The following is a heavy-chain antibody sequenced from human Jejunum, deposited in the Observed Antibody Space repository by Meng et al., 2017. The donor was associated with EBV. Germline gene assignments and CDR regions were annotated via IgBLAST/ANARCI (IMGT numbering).Heavy chain of an antibody. V-gene: IGHV3-74*01. J-gene: IGHJ4*02. CDR2: INEDGTHT. CDR1: GYTFSNYW. Sequence: VQLVEAGGGLVQSGGSLRLSCVGSGYTFSNYWMHWVRQTPGKGLVWVSRINEDGTHTDYADSVKGRFTISRDNAKNTLTLQMNSLRVEDTAVYYCSRDLRGPFDYWGQGTLVTVSS. CDR3: SRDLRGPFDY. D-gene: IGHD3-16*01.